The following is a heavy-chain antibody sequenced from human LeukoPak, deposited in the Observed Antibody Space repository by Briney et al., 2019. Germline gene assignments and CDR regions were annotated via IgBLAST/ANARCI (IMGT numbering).Heavy chain of an antibody. J-gene: IGHJ6*02. V-gene: IGHV1-69*01. CDR3: ARVNQGHYYYGMDV. CDR2: IIPIFGTA. CDR1: GGTFSSYA. Sequence: SVKVSCKASGGTFSSYAISWVRQAPEQGLEWMGGIIPIFGTANYAQKFQGRVTITADESTSTAYMELSSLRSEDTAVYYCARVNQGHYYYGMDVWGQGTTVTVSS.